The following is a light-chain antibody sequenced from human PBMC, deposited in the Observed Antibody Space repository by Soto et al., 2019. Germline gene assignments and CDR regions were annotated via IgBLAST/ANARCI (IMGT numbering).Light chain of an antibody. Sequence: DIQMTQSPSTLAASVGDTVTMTCRSSSKWLAGYQKKPGKAPKLLIYDVSNLERGVPPRFSGSTSGAESTLTITGLQPDDLGTYYCQHTTDFTFGQWTKVEIK. J-gene: IGKJ2*01. V-gene: IGKV1-5*01. CDR1: SSSKW. CDR3: QHTTDFT. CDR2: DVS.